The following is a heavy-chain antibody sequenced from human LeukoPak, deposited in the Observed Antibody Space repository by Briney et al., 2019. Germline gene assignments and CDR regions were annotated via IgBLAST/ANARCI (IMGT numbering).Heavy chain of an antibody. D-gene: IGHD4-17*01. CDR3: ARENYGDYRVKIFDY. Sequence: ASVKVSCKASGYTFTSYGISWVRQAPGQGLEWMGWISAYNGNTNYAQKLQGRVTMTTDTSTSTAYMELRSLRSDDTAVYYCARENYGDYRVKIFDYWGQGTLVTVSS. J-gene: IGHJ4*02. CDR1: GYTFTSYG. CDR2: ISAYNGNT. V-gene: IGHV1-18*01.